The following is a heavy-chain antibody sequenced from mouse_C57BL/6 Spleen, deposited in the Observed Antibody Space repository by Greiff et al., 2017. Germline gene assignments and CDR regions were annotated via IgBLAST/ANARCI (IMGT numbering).Heavy chain of an antibody. Sequence: VQLQQPGAELVKPGASVKLSCKASGYTFTSYWMHWVKQRPGQGLEWIGMIHPNSGSTKYNEKIKSKATLTVDKSSSTAYMQLSSLRSEDSAVYYCARWGYRGAMDYWGQGASVTVSS. CDR3: ARWGYRGAMDY. CDR1: GYTFTSYW. V-gene: IGHV1-64*01. J-gene: IGHJ4*01. CDR2: IHPNSGST. D-gene: IGHD2-12*01.